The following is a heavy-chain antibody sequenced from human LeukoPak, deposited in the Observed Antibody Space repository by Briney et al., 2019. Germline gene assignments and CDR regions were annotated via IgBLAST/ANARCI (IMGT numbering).Heavy chain of an antibody. Sequence: SETLSLTCAVYGGSFSGYYWSWIRQPPGKGLEWIGEINHSGSTNYNPSLKSRVTISVDTSKNQFSLKLSSVTAADTAVYYCARDIADFWSGSYTGWGQGTLVTVSS. CDR3: ARDIADFWSGSYTG. D-gene: IGHD3-3*01. CDR1: GGSFSGYY. J-gene: IGHJ4*02. CDR2: INHSGST. V-gene: IGHV4-34*01.